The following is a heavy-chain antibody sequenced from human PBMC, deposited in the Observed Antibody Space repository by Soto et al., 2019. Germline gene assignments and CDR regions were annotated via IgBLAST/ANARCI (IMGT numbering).Heavy chain of an antibody. CDR3: ATGSSSSRPYFDY. J-gene: IGHJ4*02. CDR1: GFTFSSYG. V-gene: IGHV3-33*01. Sequence: GGSLRLSCAASGFTFSSYGIHWVRQAPCKGLEWVAVIWYDGSNKYYADSVKGRFTISRDNSKNTLYLQMNSLRAEDTAVYYCATGSSSSRPYFDYWGQGTLVTVSS. CDR2: IWYDGSNK. D-gene: IGHD6-6*01.